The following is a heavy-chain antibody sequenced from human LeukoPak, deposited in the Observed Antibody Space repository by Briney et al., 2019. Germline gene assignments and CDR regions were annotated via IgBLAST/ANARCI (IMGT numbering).Heavy chain of an antibody. V-gene: IGHV4-59*01. Sequence: SETLSLTCTVSGGSISSYYWSWIRQPPGKGLEWIGYIYYSGSTNYNPSLKSRVTIPVDTSKNQFSLKLSSVTAADTAVYYCARLAAAGFDAFDIWGQGTMVTVSS. CDR3: ARLAAAGFDAFDI. CDR2: IYYSGST. J-gene: IGHJ3*02. D-gene: IGHD6-13*01. CDR1: GGSISSYY.